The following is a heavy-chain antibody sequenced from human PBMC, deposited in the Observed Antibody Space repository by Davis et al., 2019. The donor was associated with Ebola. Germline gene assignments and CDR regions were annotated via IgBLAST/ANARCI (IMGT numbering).Heavy chain of an antibody. J-gene: IGHJ5*02. CDR3: AAFTTPPYYYDSSGYYRGEP. V-gene: IGHV4-59*08. D-gene: IGHD3-22*01. CDR2: IYYSGST. CDR1: GGSISSYY. Sequence: SETLSLTCTVSGGSISSYYWSWIRQPPGKGLEWIGYIYYSGSTNYNPSLKSRVTISVDTSKNQFSLKLSSVTAADTAVYYCAAFTTPPYYYDSSGYYRGEPWGQGTLVTVSS.